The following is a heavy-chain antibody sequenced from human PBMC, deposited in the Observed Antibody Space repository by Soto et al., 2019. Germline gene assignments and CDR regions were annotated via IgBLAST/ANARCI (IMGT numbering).Heavy chain of an antibody. Sequence: PGGSLRLSCAASGFTFSSYSMNWVRQAPGKGLEWVSSISSSSSYIYYADSVKGRFTISRDNAKNSLYLQMNSLRAEDTAVYYCARDGNIVPAAIYYYYYYYYTDVWGKGTTVTVSS. CDR3: ARDGNIVPAAIYYYYYYYYTDV. CDR1: GFTFSSYS. J-gene: IGHJ6*03. V-gene: IGHV3-21*01. D-gene: IGHD2-2*02. CDR2: ISSSSSYI.